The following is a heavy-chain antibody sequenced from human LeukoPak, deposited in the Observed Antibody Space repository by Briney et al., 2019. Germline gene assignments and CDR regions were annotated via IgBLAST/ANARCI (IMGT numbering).Heavy chain of an antibody. D-gene: IGHD6-6*01. J-gene: IGHJ4*02. CDR2: IKQDGSEK. Sequence: GGSLRLSCAASGFTFSSYWMSWVRQAPGKGLEWVANIKQDGSEKYYVDSVKGRFTISRDNAKNSLYLQMNSLRAEDTAVYYCARAPPRIAARPRYFDYWGQGTLVTVSS. V-gene: IGHV3-7*01. CDR3: ARAPPRIAARPRYFDY. CDR1: GFTFSSYW.